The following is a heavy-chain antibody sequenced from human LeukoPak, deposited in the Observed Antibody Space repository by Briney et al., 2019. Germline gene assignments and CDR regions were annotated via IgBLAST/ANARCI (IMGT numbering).Heavy chain of an antibody. CDR1: GGTFSSYA. J-gene: IGHJ4*02. Sequence: ASVKVSCKASGGTFSSYAISWVRQAPGQGLEWMGRIIPILGIANYAQKFQGRVTITADKSTSTAYMELSSLRSEDTAVYYCARDSLGYCTNGVCYPFDYWGQGTLVTVSS. CDR3: ARDSLGYCTNGVCYPFDY. V-gene: IGHV1-69*04. CDR2: IIPILGIA. D-gene: IGHD2-8*01.